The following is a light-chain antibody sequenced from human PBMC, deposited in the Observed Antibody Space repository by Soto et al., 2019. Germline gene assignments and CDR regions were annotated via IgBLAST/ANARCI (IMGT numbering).Light chain of an antibody. CDR1: QGISSY. V-gene: IGKV1-9*01. J-gene: IGKJ5*01. CDR3: QQSYSTPIT. CDR2: AAS. Sequence: IQLTQSPSSLSASVGDRVTITCRASQGISSYLAWYQQKPGKAPKLLIYAASTLQSGLPSRFSGSGSGTDFTLTISSLQPEDFATYYCQQSYSTPITFGQGTRLEIK.